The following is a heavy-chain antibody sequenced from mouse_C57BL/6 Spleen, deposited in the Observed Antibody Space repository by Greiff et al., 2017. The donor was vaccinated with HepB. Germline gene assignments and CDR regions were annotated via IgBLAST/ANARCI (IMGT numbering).Heavy chain of an antibody. D-gene: IGHD1-1*01. Sequence: EVHLVESGGGLVKPGGSLKLSCAASGFTFSSYTMSWVRQTPEKRLEWVATISGGGGNTYYPDSVKGRFTISRDNAKNTLYLQMSSLWSEDTALYYCARPTVYYFDYWGQGTTLTVSS. CDR1: GFTFSSYT. CDR3: ARPTVYYFDY. V-gene: IGHV5-9*01. J-gene: IGHJ2*01. CDR2: ISGGGGNT.